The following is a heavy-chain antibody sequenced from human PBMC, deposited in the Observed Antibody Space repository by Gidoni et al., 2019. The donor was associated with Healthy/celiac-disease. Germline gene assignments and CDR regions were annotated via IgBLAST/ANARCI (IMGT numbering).Heavy chain of an antibody. D-gene: IGHD3-22*01. J-gene: IGHJ5*02. CDR1: GVPIRNHY. Sequence: QVQLQESGPGLVKPSETLALTCTVSGVPIRNHYCAWVRQSAGTGLEWIGRINASGSNTYNPSLQSRVTMSLDTSKSQFSLRLTSVTAADTAVYFCAAYPSLYDRSGYYVAWGQGTLVTVSS. CDR3: AAYPSLYDRSGYYVA. V-gene: IGHV4-4*07. CDR2: INASGSN.